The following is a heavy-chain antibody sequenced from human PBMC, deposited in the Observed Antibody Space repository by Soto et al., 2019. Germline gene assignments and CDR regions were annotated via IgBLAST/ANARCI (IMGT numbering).Heavy chain of an antibody. CDR1: GFTFSSYW. CDR3: ARDGTSIYYYYYMDV. CDR2: IKQDGSEK. D-gene: IGHD2-2*01. Sequence: GGSLRLSCAASGFTFSSYWMSWVRQAPGKGLEWVANIKQDGSEKYYVDSVKGRFTLSRDNAKNSLYLQMNSLRAEDTAVYYCARDGTSIYYYYYMDVWGKGTTVTVSS. J-gene: IGHJ6*03. V-gene: IGHV3-7*01.